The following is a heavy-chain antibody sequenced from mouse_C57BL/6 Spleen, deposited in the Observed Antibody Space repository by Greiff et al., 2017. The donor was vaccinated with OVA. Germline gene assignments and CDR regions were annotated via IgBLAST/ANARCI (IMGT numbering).Heavy chain of an antibody. D-gene: IGHD1-1*01. J-gene: IGHJ3*01. CDR3: ASATVGAALAY. Sequence: EVQLVESGGGLVKPGGSLKLSCAASGFTFSSYAMSWVRQTPEKRLEWVATISDGGSYTYYPDNVKGRFTISRDNAKNNLYLQMSHLKSEDTAMYYCASATVGAALAYWGQGTLVTVSA. CDR1: GFTFSSYA. CDR2: ISDGGSYT. V-gene: IGHV5-4*01.